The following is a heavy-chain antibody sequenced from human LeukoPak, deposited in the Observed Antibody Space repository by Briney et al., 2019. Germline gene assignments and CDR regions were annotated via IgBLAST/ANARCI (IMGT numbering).Heavy chain of an antibody. D-gene: IGHD5-18*01. CDR2: ISSSSSYI. Sequence: PGGSLRLSCAASGFTFSSYSMNWVRQAPGKGLEWVSSISSSSSYIYYADSVKGRFTISRDNAKNSLYLQMNSLRAEDTAVYFCAKEFGNGDTYGNVPLGHWGQGTLVTVSS. V-gene: IGHV3-21*01. CDR3: AKEFGNGDTYGNVPLGH. J-gene: IGHJ4*02. CDR1: GFTFSSYS.